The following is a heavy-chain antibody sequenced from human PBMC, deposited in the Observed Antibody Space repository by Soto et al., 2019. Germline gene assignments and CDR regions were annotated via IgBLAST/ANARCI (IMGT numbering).Heavy chain of an antibody. Sequence: EVQLVESGGGLVQPGGSLRLSCAASGFALNDYNMKWVRQAPGKGLEWVSDSSARSSATYYADSVKGRFTISRDNAKNSLYLQMNNLRAEDTAIYYCVRDSAYSFAYWGQGTLVTVSS. CDR2: SSARSSAT. V-gene: IGHV3-48*01. J-gene: IGHJ4*02. CDR1: GFALNDYN. CDR3: VRDSAYSFAY. D-gene: IGHD2-21*01.